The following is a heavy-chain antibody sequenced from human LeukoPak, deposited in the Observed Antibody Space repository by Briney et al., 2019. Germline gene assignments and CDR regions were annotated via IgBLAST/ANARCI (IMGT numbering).Heavy chain of an antibody. D-gene: IGHD3-3*01. CDR2: IIPIFGTA. CDR1: GGTFSSYA. J-gene: IGHJ5*02. CDR3: ARVTIFGVVINWFDP. Sequence: ASVKVSCKASGGTFSSYAISWVRQAPGRGLEWMGGIIPIFGTANYAQKFQGRVTITADESTSTAYMELSSLRSEDTAVYYCARVTIFGVVINWFDPWGQGTLVTVSS. V-gene: IGHV1-69*13.